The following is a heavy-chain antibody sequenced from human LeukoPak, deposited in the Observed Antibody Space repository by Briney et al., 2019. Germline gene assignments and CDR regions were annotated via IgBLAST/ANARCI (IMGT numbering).Heavy chain of an antibody. Sequence: SETLSLTCAVDGGSFSGYYWSWIRQPPGKGLEWIGEINHSGSTNYNPSLKSRVTISVDTSKNQFSLKLSSVTAADTAVYYCARVYNWNSSGLGAPRDWGRGTLVTVSS. J-gene: IGHJ4*02. V-gene: IGHV4-34*01. D-gene: IGHD1-7*01. CDR1: GGSFSGYY. CDR3: ARVYNWNSSGLGAPRD. CDR2: INHSGST.